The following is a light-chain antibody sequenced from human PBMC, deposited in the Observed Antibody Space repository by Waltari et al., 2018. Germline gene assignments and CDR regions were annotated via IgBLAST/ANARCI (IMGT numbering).Light chain of an antibody. V-gene: IGLV2-14*03. CDR2: DVS. CDR3: SSYTSSSTLDYV. CDR1: SSDVGGYNY. J-gene: IGLJ1*01. Sequence: QSALTQPASVAGSPGQSITISCTGTSSDVGGYNYVPWYQHHPGKAPNLMIYDVSNRPSGVSNRFSGSKSGNTASLTISGLQAEDEADYYCSSYTSSSTLDYVFGTGTKVTVL.